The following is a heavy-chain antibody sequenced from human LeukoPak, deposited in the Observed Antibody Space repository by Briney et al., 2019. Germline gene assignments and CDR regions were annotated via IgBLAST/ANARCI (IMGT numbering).Heavy chain of an antibody. CDR3: ARAPVSGSYSDAFDI. V-gene: IGHV1-2*02. CDR1: GGTFSSYT. D-gene: IGHD1-26*01. J-gene: IGHJ3*02. Sequence: ASVKVSCKASGGTFSSYTISWVRQAPGQGLEWMGWINPNSGVTYYAQKFQGRVTMTRDTSISTAYMELSRVTSDDTAVYYCARAPVSGSYSDAFDIWGQGTMVTVSS. CDR2: INPNSGVT.